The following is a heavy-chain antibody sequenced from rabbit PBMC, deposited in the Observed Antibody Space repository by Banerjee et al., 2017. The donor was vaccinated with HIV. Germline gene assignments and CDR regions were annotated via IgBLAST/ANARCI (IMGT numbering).Heavy chain of an antibody. CDR1: GFSFSSSDW. D-gene: IGHD4-1*01. CDR3: ARDLAGVIGWNFNL. Sequence: QEQLVESGGGLVKPEGSLTLTCTASGFSFSSSDWICWVRQAPGKGLEWIACIYAGSHDNAVYANWAKGRFTISKTSSTTVTLQMSSLTAADTAAYFCARDLAGVIGWNFNLWGPGTLVTVS. J-gene: IGHJ4*01. V-gene: IGHV1S45*01. CDR2: IYAGSHDNA.